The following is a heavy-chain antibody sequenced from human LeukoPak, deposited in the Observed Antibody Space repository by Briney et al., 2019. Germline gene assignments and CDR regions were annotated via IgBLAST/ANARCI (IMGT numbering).Heavy chain of an antibody. D-gene: IGHD2-15*01. CDR1: GYTFTSYG. CDR3: ARQEDCSGGSCYSFIWFDP. V-gene: IGHV1-69*04. CDR2: IIPIFGIA. J-gene: IGHJ5*02. Sequence: GASVKVSCKASGYTFTSYGISWVRQAPGQGLEWMGRIIPIFGIANYAQKFQGRVTITADKSTSTAYMELSSLRSEDTAVYYCARQEDCSGGSCYSFIWFDPWGQGTLVTVSS.